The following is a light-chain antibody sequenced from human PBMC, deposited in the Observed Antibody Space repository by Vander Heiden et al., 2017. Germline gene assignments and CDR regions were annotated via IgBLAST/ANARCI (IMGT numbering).Light chain of an antibody. CDR2: AAS. J-gene: IGKJ4*01. Sequence: DIQLIQPPSSLSASVGDRVTITCRASQSVSRYLNWYQQKPGRAPKLLIYAASTLQSGVPSRFSGSGSGTEFTLTISSLQPEDFATYYCQQRYTSPWTFGEGTKVEIK. CDR1: QSVSRY. CDR3: QQRYTSPWT. V-gene: IGKV1-39*01.